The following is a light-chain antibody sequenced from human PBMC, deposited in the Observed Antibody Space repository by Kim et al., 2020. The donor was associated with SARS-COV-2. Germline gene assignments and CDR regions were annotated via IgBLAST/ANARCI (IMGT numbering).Light chain of an antibody. CDR3: NSRDSNDNVV. CDR2: GKN. V-gene: IGLV3-19*01. Sequence: VALGQTVRITCKGDSLRYYYATWYQQKPGQAPRLVIYGKNNRPSGIPDRFSGSSSGNTASLTISGTQAGDEADYYCNSRDSNDNVVFGGGTQLTVL. CDR1: SLRYYY. J-gene: IGLJ2*01.